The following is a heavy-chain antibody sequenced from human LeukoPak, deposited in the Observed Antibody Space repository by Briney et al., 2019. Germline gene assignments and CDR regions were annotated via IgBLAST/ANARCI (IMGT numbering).Heavy chain of an antibody. CDR3: ARDQDPYSSGWYGRGFDY. J-gene: IGHJ4*02. CDR1: GFTFSSYA. D-gene: IGHD6-19*01. CDR2: ISYDGSNK. V-gene: IGHV3-30-3*01. Sequence: PGRSLRLSCAASGFTFSSYAMHWVRQAPGKGLEWVAVISYDGSNKYYADSVKGRFTISRDNSKNTLYLQMNSLRAEDTAVYYCARDQDPYSSGWYGRGFDYWGQGTLVTVSS.